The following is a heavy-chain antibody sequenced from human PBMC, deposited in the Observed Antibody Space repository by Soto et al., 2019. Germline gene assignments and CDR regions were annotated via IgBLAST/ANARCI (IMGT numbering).Heavy chain of an antibody. CDR2: IYYNGST. D-gene: IGHD4-17*01. CDR3: ARGQGDGDYYFDY. J-gene: IGHJ4*02. CDR1: GGSISSYY. Sequence: QVQLQESGPGLVKPSETLSLTCTVSGGSISSYYWSWIRQPPGKGLEWIGHIYYNGSTNYNPSLKSRVTISVDTSKNQFSLKLSSVTAADTAVYYCARGQGDGDYYFDYWGQGTLVTVSS. V-gene: IGHV4-59*01.